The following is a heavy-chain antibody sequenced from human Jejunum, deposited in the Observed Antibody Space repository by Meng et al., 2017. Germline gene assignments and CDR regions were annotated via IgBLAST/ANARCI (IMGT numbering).Heavy chain of an antibody. CDR3: ACDQTAPYTGFNY. D-gene: IGHD3-16*01. CDR1: AYHSADYQ. CDR2: ITPKSGGA. Sequence: QVRLLLVGAWVQKPGATVKCSCKSSAYHSADYQVYWVRQAPGQGLEWMGRITPKSGGALYTHRFQGRVAMTRDTSINTAYMELSSLTSDDTAVYYCACDQTAPYTGFNYWGQGTLVTVSS. V-gene: IGHV1-2*06. J-gene: IGHJ4*02.